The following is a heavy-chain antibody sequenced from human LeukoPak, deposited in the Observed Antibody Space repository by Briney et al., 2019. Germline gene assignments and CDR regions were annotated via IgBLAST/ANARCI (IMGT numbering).Heavy chain of an antibody. CDR2: ISGSGGST. Sequence: GGSLRLSCAASGFTFSSYAMSWVRQAPGKGLEWVSAISGSGGSTYYADSVKGRFTISRDNSKNTLYLQMNSLRAEDTAVYYCAKLFYGDYGGGGDYWGQGTLVTVSS. V-gene: IGHV3-23*01. CDR1: GFTFSSYA. CDR3: AKLFYGDYGGGGDY. J-gene: IGHJ4*02. D-gene: IGHD4-17*01.